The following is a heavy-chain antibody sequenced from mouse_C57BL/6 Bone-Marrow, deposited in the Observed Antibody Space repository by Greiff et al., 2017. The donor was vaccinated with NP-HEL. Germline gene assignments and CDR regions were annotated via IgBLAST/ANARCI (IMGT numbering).Heavy chain of an antibody. CDR3: ARIPSFITTVVAYYAMDY. CDR2: IYPGGGYT. V-gene: IGHV1-63*01. Sequence: QVQLQQSGAELVRPGTSVKMSCKASGYTFTNYWIGWAKQRPGHGLEWIGDIYPGGGYTNYNEKFKGKATLTADKSSSTAYMQFSSLTSEDSAIYYCARIPSFITTVVAYYAMDYWGQGTSVTVSS. J-gene: IGHJ4*01. CDR1: GYTFTNYW. D-gene: IGHD1-1*01.